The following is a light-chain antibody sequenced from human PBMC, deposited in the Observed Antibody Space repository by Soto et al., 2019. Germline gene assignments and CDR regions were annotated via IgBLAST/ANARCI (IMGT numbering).Light chain of an antibody. V-gene: IGKV3-20*01. CDR3: QHYGNSPPT. CDR1: QSVSSSY. CDR2: DAS. Sequence: ILLTQPPGTLSLSPGEIASLSCRASQSVSSSYLAWYQQIPGQAPRLLINDASRRATGIPDRFSGSGSGTDFTLTISRLEPEDFAVYYCQHYGNSPPTFGQGTRVDIK. J-gene: IGKJ1*01.